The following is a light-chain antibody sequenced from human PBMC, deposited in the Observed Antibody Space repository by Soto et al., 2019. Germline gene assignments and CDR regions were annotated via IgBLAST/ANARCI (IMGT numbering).Light chain of an antibody. CDR3: QHRRT. Sequence: DIQMTQSPSTLSASVGDRVTITCRASQSISSWLGWYQQKPGKAPKLLIYDASSLESGVPSRFSGSGSGTEFTLTISSLQPDDFATYYCQHRRTFGQGTKVDI. CDR2: DAS. V-gene: IGKV1-5*01. CDR1: QSISSW. J-gene: IGKJ1*01.